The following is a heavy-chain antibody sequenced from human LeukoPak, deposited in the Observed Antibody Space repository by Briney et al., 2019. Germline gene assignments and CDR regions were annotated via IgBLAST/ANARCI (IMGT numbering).Heavy chain of an antibody. CDR2: INAGNGNT. J-gene: IGHJ3*02. CDR3: ARGPIAGAFDI. V-gene: IGHV1-3*01. Sequence: ASVKVSCKASGCTFTSYAMHWVRQAPGQRLEWMGWINAGNGNTKYSQKFQGRVTITRDTSASTAYMELSSLRSEDTAVYYCARGPIAGAFDIWGQGTMVTVSS. CDR1: GCTFTSYA. D-gene: IGHD6-13*01.